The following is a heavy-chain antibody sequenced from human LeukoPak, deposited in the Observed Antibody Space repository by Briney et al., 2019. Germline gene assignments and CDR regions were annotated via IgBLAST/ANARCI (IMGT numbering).Heavy chain of an antibody. CDR3: SRKTKVVFFDY. CDR2: IYWDDNK. Sequence: ESGPPLVKPTQTLTLTCTFSGFSLSTSGVGVGWIRHPPGKALEWLALIYWDDNKYYNPFLKSRLTTTKDTPKHQLVLTITNMDPVDTATYHCSRKTKVVFFDYWGQGTLVTVSS. CDR1: GFSLSTSGVG. J-gene: IGHJ4*02. D-gene: IGHD2-15*01. V-gene: IGHV2-5*02.